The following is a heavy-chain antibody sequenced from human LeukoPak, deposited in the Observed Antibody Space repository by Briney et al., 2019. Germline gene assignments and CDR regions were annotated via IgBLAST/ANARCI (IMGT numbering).Heavy chain of an antibody. CDR3: AKAGGYGDYDY. D-gene: IGHD4-17*01. J-gene: IGHJ4*02. CDR2: ISYDGSNK. CDR1: GFTFSSYG. V-gene: IGHV3-30*18. Sequence: GGSLRLSCAAPGFTFSSYGMHWVRQAPGKGLEWVAVISYDGSNKYYADSVKGRFTISRDNSKNTLYLQMNSLRAEDTAVYYCAKAGGYGDYDYWGQGTLVTVSS.